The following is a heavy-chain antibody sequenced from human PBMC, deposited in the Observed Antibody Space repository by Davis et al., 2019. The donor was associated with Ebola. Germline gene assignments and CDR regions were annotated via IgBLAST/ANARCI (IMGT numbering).Heavy chain of an antibody. J-gene: IGHJ4*02. Sequence: AASVKVSCKTSGYTFTNYGITWVRQAPGQGLEWMGWINTNTGNPTYAQGFTGRFVFSLDTSVSTAYLQISSLKAEDTAVYYCARDTYSSSSVFDYWGQGTLVTVSS. CDR3: ARDTYSSSSVFDY. V-gene: IGHV7-4-1*02. D-gene: IGHD6-6*01. CDR2: INTNTGNP. CDR1: GYTFTNYG.